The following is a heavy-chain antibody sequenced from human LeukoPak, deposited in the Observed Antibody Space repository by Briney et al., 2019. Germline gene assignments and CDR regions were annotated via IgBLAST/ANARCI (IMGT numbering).Heavy chain of an antibody. D-gene: IGHD3-9*01. Sequence: GGSLRLSCAASGFTVSNNYMSWVRQAPGKGLEWISLISHSGSSTYYADSVKGRFTISRDNSNNTLYLQMNSLRAEDTAVYYCAKGDGELRYVDSLFQFGLYFDHWGQGALVTVSS. CDR1: GFTVSNNY. CDR3: AKGDGELRYVDSLFQFGLYFDH. V-gene: IGHV3-23*01. J-gene: IGHJ4*02. CDR2: ISHSGSST.